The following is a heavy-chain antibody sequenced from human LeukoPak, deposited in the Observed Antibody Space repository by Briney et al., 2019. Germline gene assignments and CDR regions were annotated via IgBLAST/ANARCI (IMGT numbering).Heavy chain of an antibody. J-gene: IGHJ4*02. CDR2: IGGSGGGT. D-gene: IGHD6-13*01. CDR3: AIERYSSTWYSFDY. CDR1: GFTFSSYA. V-gene: IGHV3-23*01. Sequence: GGSLRLSCAASGFTFSSYAMSWVRQAPGKGLEWVSGIGGSGGGTYYADSVKGRFTISRDNSKNTLYLQMNSLRAEDTAVYYCAIERYSSTWYSFDYWGQGSLVTVSS.